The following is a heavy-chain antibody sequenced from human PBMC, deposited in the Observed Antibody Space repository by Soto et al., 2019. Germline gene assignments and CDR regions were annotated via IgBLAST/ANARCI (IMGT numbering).Heavy chain of an antibody. Sequence: EVQLVESGGGLVQPGGSLRLSCAASGFTFSSYWMHWVRQAPGKGLVWVSRIKSDGSGTYYADSVMGRLTISSDNAKNTLYLQMNSLRAEDMAVYYCVRGDGDYNDGNGYLGRHWGQGTLVTVSS. CDR2: IKSDGSGT. CDR3: VRGDGDYNDGNGYLGRH. J-gene: IGHJ4*02. V-gene: IGHV3-74*01. CDR1: GFTFSSYW. D-gene: IGHD5-18*01.